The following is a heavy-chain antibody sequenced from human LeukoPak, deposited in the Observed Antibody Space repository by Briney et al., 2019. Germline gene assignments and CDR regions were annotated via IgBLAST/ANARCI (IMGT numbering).Heavy chain of an antibody. CDR1: GGTFSSYA. J-gene: IGHJ4*02. V-gene: IGHV1-69*05. D-gene: IGHD2-2*01. CDR2: IIPIFGTA. Sequence: SVKVSCKASGGTFSSYAISWVRQAPGQGLEWMGGIIPIFGTANYAQEFQGRVTITRDTSASTAYMELSSLRSEDTAVYYCAGGRTDIVVVPATLRNYYFDYWGQGTLVTVSS. CDR3: AGGRTDIVVVPATLRNYYFDY.